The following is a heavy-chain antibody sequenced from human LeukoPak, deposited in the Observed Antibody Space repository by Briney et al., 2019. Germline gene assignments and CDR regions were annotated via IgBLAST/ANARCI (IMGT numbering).Heavy chain of an antibody. Sequence: GESLKMSCKGSGYSFTSYWIGWVRQMPGKGLEWMGIIFPGDSDTRYSPSFQGQVIISADKSSSTAYLQWSSLKASDTAMYYCARHGRDSSGYYESGYWGQGTLVTVSS. D-gene: IGHD3-22*01. J-gene: IGHJ4*02. V-gene: IGHV5-51*01. CDR1: GYSFTSYW. CDR3: ARHGRDSSGYYESGY. CDR2: IFPGDSDT.